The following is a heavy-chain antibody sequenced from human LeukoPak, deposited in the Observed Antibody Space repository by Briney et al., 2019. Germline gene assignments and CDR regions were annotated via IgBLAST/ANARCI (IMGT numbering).Heavy chain of an antibody. CDR3: ARDHPGYSSSWYPDY. CDR1: GFTFSSYS. D-gene: IGHD6-13*01. CDR2: ISSSSSYI. Sequence: GGSLRLSCAASGFTFSSYSMNWVRQAPGKGLEWVSSISSSSSYIYYADSVKGRFTISRDNAKNSLYLQMNSRRAEDTAVYYCARDHPGYSSSWYPDYWGQGTLVTVSS. J-gene: IGHJ4*02. V-gene: IGHV3-21*01.